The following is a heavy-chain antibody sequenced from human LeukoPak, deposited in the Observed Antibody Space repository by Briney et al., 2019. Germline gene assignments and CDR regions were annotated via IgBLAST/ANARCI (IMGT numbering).Heavy chain of an antibody. CDR3: AKMRYYDILTGLPGS. Sequence: GGSLRLSCAASGFTFSSYAMHWVRQAPGKGLEWVAVISYDGSNKYYADSVKGRFTISRDNSKNTLYLQMNSLRAEDTAVYYCAKMRYYDILTGLPGSWGQGTLVTVSS. CDR2: ISYDGSNK. J-gene: IGHJ5*02. V-gene: IGHV3-30*04. CDR1: GFTFSSYA. D-gene: IGHD3-9*01.